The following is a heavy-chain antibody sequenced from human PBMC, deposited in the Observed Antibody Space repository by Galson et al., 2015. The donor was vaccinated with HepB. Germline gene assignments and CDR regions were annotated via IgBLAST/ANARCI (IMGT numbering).Heavy chain of an antibody. V-gene: IGHV3-13*04. CDR2: IGISGTT. J-gene: IGHJ6*02. CDR3: VREVSMIRGQVMDGMDV. D-gene: IGHD3-10*01. CDR1: GFIFSTYD. Sequence: SLRLSCAASGFIFSTYDMHWVRQRPGAGLEWVSGIGISGTTYYPGSVKGRFTVSRENAKNSLYLQMNNLGAGDTAVYYCVREVSMIRGQVMDGMDVWGQGTTVTVSS.